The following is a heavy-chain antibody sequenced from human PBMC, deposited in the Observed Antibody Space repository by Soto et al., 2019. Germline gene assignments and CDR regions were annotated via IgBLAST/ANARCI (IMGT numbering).Heavy chain of an antibody. CDR1: GGSISSYY. Sequence: PSETLSLTCTVSGGSISSYYWSWIRQPPGKGLEWVGYIYYSGSTNYNPSLKSRVTISVDTSKNQFSLKLSSVTAADTAVYYCARERPSGYSYGYGPLDPWGQGTLVTVSS. J-gene: IGHJ5*02. D-gene: IGHD5-18*01. CDR3: ARERPSGYSYGYGPLDP. CDR2: IYYSGST. V-gene: IGHV4-59*01.